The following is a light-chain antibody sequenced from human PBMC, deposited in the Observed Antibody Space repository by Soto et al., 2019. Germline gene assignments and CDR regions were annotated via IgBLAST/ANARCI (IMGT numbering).Light chain of an antibody. CDR3: SSYTGSNTGM. CDR1: SSDIGAYKY. CDR2: EVN. V-gene: IGLV2-14*01. J-gene: IGLJ3*02. Sequence: QSALTQPASVSGSPGQSITISCSGSSSDIGAYKYVSWYQQHPGKVPKLMIYEVNNRPSGVSDRFSGSKSGNTASLTISGLRAEDEADYYCSSYTGSNTGMFGGGTKLTVL.